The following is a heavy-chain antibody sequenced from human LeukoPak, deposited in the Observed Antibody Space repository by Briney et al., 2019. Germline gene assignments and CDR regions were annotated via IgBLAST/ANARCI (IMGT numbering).Heavy chain of an antibody. CDR1: GFTFGDYA. CDR2: IRSKAYGGTT. Sequence: GGSLRLSRTASGFTFGDYAMSWVRQAPGKGLGWVGFIRSKAYGGTTEYAASVKGRFTISRDDSKSIAYLQMNSLKTEDTAVYYCTSDIVVVPAAILPLLDYWGQGTLVTVSS. V-gene: IGHV3-49*04. CDR3: TSDIVVVPAAILPLLDY. J-gene: IGHJ4*02. D-gene: IGHD2-2*02.